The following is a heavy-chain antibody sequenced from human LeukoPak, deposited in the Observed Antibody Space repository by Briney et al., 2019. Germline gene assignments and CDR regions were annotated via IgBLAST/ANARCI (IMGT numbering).Heavy chain of an antibody. CDR1: RFTFDDYA. V-gene: IGHV3-9*01. D-gene: IGHD3-22*01. J-gene: IGHJ4*02. Sequence: GGSLRLSCAASRFTFDDYAMHWVRQAPGKGLEWVSGISWNSGSIGYADSVKGRFTISRDNAKNSLYLQMNSLRAEDTALYYCAKAGGGYYDSSGYLDYWGQGTLVTVSS. CDR3: AKAGGGYYDSSGYLDY. CDR2: ISWNSGSI.